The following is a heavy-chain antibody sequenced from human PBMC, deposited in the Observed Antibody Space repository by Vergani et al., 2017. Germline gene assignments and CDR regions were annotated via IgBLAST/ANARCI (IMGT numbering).Heavy chain of an antibody. CDR2: IYHSGST. J-gene: IGHJ4*02. CDR1: GGSISSGGYS. D-gene: IGHD3-9*01. CDR3: AAYYDILTGYYGY. V-gene: IGHV4-30-2*01. Sequence: QLQLQESGSGLVKPSQTLSLTCAVSGGSISSGGYSWSWIRQPPGKGLEWIGYIYHSGSTYYNPSLKSRVTISVDRSKNQFSLKLSSVTAADTAVYYCAAYYDILTGYYGYWGQGTLVTVSS.